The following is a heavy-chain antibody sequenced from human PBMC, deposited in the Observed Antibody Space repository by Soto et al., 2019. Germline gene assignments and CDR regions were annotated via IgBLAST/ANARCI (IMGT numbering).Heavy chain of an antibody. CDR1: GFTFSNYT. J-gene: IGHJ5*02. V-gene: IGHV3-23*01. D-gene: IGHD6-13*01. CDR2: ISESGGST. Sequence: DGQLLESGGGLGQSGGSLRLSCVGSGFTFSNYTMSWVRQAPGKGLEWVSGISESGGSTHYADSVKGRFGISRDNSKITVYLQTNSLRAEDTAVYYCAQDLVAAAASWGQGTLVTVSS. CDR3: AQDLVAAAAS.